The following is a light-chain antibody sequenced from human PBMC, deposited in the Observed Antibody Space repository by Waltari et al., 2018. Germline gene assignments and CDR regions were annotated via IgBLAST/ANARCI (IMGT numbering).Light chain of an antibody. Sequence: DIQMTQSPSSVSAYVGDRVTSTYRASQDIGNRLAWYQQKPGKAPNLLIYGTSSLQAGVPSRFSGSGSGTEFTLTISSLQPEDFATYYCQQAKSFPITFGPGTKVDIK. V-gene: IGKV1-12*01. CDR1: QDIGNR. CDR3: QQAKSFPIT. CDR2: GTS. J-gene: IGKJ3*01.